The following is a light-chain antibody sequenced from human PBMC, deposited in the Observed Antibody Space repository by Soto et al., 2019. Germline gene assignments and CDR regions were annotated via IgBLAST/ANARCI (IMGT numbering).Light chain of an antibody. CDR2: AAS. CDR1: QGISRW. CDR3: QQANSSPRT. V-gene: IGKV1-12*01. J-gene: IGKJ3*01. Sequence: DIQMTQSPSTLPASVGDRVTITCRATQGISRWLAWYQQKRGKAPKLLIYAASSLQSGVPSRFSGSGSGTDFTLTINNLQPEDFETYYCQQANSSPRTFGPGTKVDIK.